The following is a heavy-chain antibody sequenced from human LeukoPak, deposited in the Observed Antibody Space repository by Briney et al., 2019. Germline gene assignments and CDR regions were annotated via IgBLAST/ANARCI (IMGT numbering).Heavy chain of an antibody. J-gene: IGHJ4*02. CDR1: GFTFSSYA. V-gene: IGHV3-30*04. D-gene: IGHD6-19*01. Sequence: GRSLRLSCAASGFTFSSYAMHWVRQAPGKGLEWVAVISYDGSNKYYADSVKGRFTISRDNSKNTLYLQTNSLRAEDTAVYYCARSVAVAGTYRLFDYWGQGTLVTVSS. CDR2: ISYDGSNK. CDR3: ARSVAVAGTYRLFDY.